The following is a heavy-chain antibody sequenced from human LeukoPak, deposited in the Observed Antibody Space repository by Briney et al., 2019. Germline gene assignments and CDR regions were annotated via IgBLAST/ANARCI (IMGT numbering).Heavy chain of an antibody. V-gene: IGHV1-18*01. CDR3: ARDYAGTYYYDSSFPATFDY. Sequence: ASVKVSCKASGYTFTSHSISWVRQAPGQGLEWMGWISAYNGNTNYAQKLQGRVTMTTDTSTSTAYMELRSLRSDDTAVHYCARDYAGTYYYDSSFPATFDYWGQGTLVTVSS. CDR2: ISAYNGNT. J-gene: IGHJ4*02. CDR1: GYTFTSHS. D-gene: IGHD3-22*01.